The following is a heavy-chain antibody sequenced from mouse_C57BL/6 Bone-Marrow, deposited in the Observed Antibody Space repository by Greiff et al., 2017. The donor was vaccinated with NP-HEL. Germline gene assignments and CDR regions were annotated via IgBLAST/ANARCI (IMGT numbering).Heavy chain of an antibody. CDR2: IDPSDSET. Sequence: QVHVKQPGAELVRPGSSVKLSCKASGYTFTSYWMHWVKQRPIQGLEWIGNIDPSDSETHYNQKFKDKATLTVDKSSSTAYMQLSSLTSEDSAVYYCAREITTVVAKDYAMDYWGQGTSVTVSS. V-gene: IGHV1-52*01. CDR1: GYTFTSYW. CDR3: AREITTVVAKDYAMDY. D-gene: IGHD1-1*01. J-gene: IGHJ4*01.